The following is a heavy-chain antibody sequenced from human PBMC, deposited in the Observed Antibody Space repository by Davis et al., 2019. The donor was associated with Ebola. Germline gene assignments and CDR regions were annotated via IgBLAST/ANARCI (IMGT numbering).Heavy chain of an antibody. CDR1: GYTFTGYY. Sequence: ASVKVSCKASGYTFTGYYMHWVRQAPGQGLEWMGWINPNSGGTNYAQKFQGWVTMTRDTSISTAYMELSRLRSDDTAVYYCARDPMVRGVIDYYGIDVWGQGTTVTVSS. CDR2: INPNSGGT. J-gene: IGHJ6*02. CDR3: ARDPMVRGVIDYYGIDV. D-gene: IGHD3-10*01. V-gene: IGHV1-2*04.